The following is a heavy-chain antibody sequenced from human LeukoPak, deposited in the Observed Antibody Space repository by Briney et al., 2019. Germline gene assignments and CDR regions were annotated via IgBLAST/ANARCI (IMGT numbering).Heavy chain of an antibody. CDR3: AKSRRIVVVPAAIDY. CDR2: ISGSGGST. V-gene: IGHV3-23*01. D-gene: IGHD2-2*01. CDR1: GFTFSSYA. J-gene: IGHJ4*02. Sequence: GGSLRLSCAASGFTFSSYAMSWVRQAPGKGLEWVSAISGSGGSTYYADSVKGRFTISRGNPKNTLYLQMNSLRAEDTAVYYCAKSRRIVVVPAAIDYWGQGTPVTVSS.